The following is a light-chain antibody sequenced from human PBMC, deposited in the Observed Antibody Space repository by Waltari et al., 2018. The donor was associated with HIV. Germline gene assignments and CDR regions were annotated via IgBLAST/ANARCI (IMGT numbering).Light chain of an antibody. CDR1: NIGRNS. CDR2: EYV. Sequence: SSVLTQAPSVSVAPGHTATMSCGNIGRNSVQRYRQKSGRVPVLVVAEYVYRMAGVPEWISGAKSGERATRAFSGVEAGDEADCYCQVWDRSYKEAVFGGGT. J-gene: IGLJ2*01. V-gene: IGLV3-21*02. CDR3: QVWDRSYKEAV.